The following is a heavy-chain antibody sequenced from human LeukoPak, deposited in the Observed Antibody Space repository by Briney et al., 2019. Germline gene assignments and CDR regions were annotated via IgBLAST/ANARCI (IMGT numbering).Heavy chain of an antibody. D-gene: IGHD6-13*01. J-gene: IGHJ4*02. CDR1: GFTFSSYS. CDR2: ISSSSSYI. V-gene: IGHV3-21*01. Sequence: GGSLRLSCAASGFTFSSYSMNWVRQAPGKGLEWVSSISSSSSYIYYADSVKGRFTISRDNAKKSLYLQMNSLRAEDTAVYYCARGLPRGQQLVQGDYWGQGTLVTVSS. CDR3: ARGLPRGQQLVQGDY.